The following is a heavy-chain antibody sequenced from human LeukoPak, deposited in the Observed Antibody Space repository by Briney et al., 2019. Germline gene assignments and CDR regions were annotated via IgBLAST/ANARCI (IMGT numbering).Heavy chain of an antibody. V-gene: IGHV3-23*01. J-gene: IGHJ6*02. CDR2: ISGSGGST. CDR1: GFTFSSYA. D-gene: IGHD3-9*01. CDR3: AKDPPRDYDILTGLYYYYGMDV. Sequence: GGSLRLSCAASGFTFSSYAMSWVRQAPGKGLEWVSAISGSGGSTYYADSVKGRFTISRDNSKNTLYLQMNSLRAEDTAVYYCAKDPPRDYDILTGLYYYYGMDVWGQETTVTVSS.